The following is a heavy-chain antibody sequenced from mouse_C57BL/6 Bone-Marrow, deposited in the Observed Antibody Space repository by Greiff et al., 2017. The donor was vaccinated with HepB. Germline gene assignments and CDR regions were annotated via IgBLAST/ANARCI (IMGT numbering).Heavy chain of an antibody. Sequence: EVKLMESGGGLVQSGRSLRLSCATSGFTFSDFYMEWVRQAPGKGLEWIAASRNKANDNTTEYSASVKGRFIVSRDTSQSILYLQMNALRAEDTAIYYCARTYGSGGYFDVWGTGTTVTVSS. D-gene: IGHD1-1*01. CDR1: GFTFSDFY. CDR2: SRNKANDNTT. V-gene: IGHV7-1*01. CDR3: ARTYGSGGYFDV. J-gene: IGHJ1*03.